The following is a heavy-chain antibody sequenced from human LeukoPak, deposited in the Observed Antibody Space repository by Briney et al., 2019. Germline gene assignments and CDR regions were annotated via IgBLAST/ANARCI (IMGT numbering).Heavy chain of an antibody. CDR3: ARDHRYAFDN. J-gene: IGHJ4*01. V-gene: IGHV3-48*01. CDR2: IGISSGNT. CDR1: GFNFIDYS. Sequence: QPGGSLRLSCAASGFNFIDYSMNWVRQAPGKGLEWISYIGISSGNTKYADTVKGRFTISRDKARNSLYLQMNSLRVEDTAMYYCARDHRYAFDNWGHGTLVNVSS. D-gene: IGHD5-12*01.